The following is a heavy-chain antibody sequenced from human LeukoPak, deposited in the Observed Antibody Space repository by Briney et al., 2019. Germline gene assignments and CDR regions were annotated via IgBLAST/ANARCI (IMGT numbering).Heavy chain of an antibody. D-gene: IGHD2-2*01. V-gene: IGHV4-38-2*02. CDR1: GYSISSGYD. Sequence: SETLSVTCTVSGYSISSGYDWGWIRQPPGKGREGIGSIYHSGSTYYNPSLKSRVTISVDTSKNQFSLKLSSVTAADTAVYYCARDRVNTAIVVVPAAQHDAFDIWGQGTMVTVSS. CDR3: ARDRVNTAIVVVPAAQHDAFDI. J-gene: IGHJ3*02. CDR2: IYHSGST.